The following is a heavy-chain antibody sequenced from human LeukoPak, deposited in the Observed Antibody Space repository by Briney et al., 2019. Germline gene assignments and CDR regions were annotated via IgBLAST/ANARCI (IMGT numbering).Heavy chain of an antibody. CDR1: GFTFSSYE. J-gene: IGHJ3*02. CDR2: ISSSGSTI. Sequence: GGSLRLSCAASGFTFSSYEMNWVRQAPGKGLEWVSYISSSGSTIYYADSVKGRFTISRDNSKNTLYLQMNSLRAEDTAVYYCAKNYRLGIAARPDAFDIWGQGTMVTVSS. V-gene: IGHV3-48*03. D-gene: IGHD6-6*01. CDR3: AKNYRLGIAARPDAFDI.